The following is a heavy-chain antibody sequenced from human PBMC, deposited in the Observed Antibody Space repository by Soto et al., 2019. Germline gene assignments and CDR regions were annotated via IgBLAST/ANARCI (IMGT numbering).Heavy chain of an antibody. V-gene: IGHV3-30*18. CDR1: GFSFAYYG. J-gene: IGHJ4*02. Sequence: ESGGGVVPPGRSLRLSCAASGFSFAYYGMHWVRQAPGKGLEWVAVISYDGTEKYYEDSVKGRFTISRDNTKNRLDLQMNSLRGEDTAVYFCAKAYATTALDSSGQGTLVTVSS. CDR3: AKAYATTALDS. CDR2: ISYDGTEK. D-gene: IGHD4-17*01.